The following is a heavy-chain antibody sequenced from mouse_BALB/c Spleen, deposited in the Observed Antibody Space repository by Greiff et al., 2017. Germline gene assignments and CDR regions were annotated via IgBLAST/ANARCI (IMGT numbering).Heavy chain of an antibody. D-gene: IGHD1-1*01. Sequence: QVQLQQPGAELVMPGASVTMSCKASGYTFPDYWMHWVKQRPGQGLEWIGAIDTSDSYTSYNQKFKGKATLTVDESSSTAYMQLSSLTSEDSAVYYCARRGVVATYYAMDYWGQGTSVTVSS. CDR2: IDTSDSYT. V-gene: IGHV1-69*01. CDR1: GYTFPDYW. CDR3: ARRGVVATYYAMDY. J-gene: IGHJ4*01.